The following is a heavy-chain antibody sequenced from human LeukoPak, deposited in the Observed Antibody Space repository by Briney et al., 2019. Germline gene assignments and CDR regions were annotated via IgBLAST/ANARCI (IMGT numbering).Heavy chain of an antibody. CDR3: ARGVLNPQLYGY. D-gene: IGHD2-2*01. CDR1: GFTFSSYW. Sequence: GGSLRLSCAASGFTFSSYWMSWVRQAPGKGLEWVASINQDGGEIHYVDSVKGRFTISRDNAKNSVYLQMNSLRAEDTAVYYCARGVLNPQLYGYWGQGTLVTVSS. V-gene: IGHV3-7*01. CDR2: INQDGGEI. J-gene: IGHJ4*02.